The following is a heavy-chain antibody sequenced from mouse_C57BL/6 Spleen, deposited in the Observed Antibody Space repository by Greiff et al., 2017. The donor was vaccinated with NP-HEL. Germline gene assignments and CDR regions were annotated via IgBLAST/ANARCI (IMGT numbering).Heavy chain of an antibody. Sequence: EVKLLESGPELVKPGASVKISCKASGYSFTDYNMNWVKQSNGKSLEWIGVINPNYGTSSYNQKFKGKATLTVDQSSSTAYMQLNSLTSEDSAVYYCAREDGYSNYFDYWGQGTTLTVSS. V-gene: IGHV1-39*01. CDR1: GYSFTDYN. CDR3: AREDGYSNYFDY. D-gene: IGHD2-3*01. J-gene: IGHJ2*01. CDR2: INPNYGTS.